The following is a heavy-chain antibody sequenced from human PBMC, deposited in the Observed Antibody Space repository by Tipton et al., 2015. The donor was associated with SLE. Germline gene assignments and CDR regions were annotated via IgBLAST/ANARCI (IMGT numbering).Heavy chain of an antibody. CDR3: ARVAPTEVFDY. V-gene: IGHV4-34*12. D-gene: IGHD1-1*01. J-gene: IGHJ4*02. CDR1: GESFNGYF. CDR2: IIHSGVT. Sequence: GLVKPSQTLSLTCAVYGESFNGYFWTWIRQPPGKGLEWIAEIIHSGVTNYNPSLRSRVTISVDMSKSQVSLKLTSVTAADTAVYYCARVAPTEVFDYWGQGTLVTVSS.